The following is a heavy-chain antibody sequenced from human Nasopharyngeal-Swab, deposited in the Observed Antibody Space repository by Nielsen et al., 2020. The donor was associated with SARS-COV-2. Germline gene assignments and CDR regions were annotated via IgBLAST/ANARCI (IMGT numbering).Heavy chain of an antibody. J-gene: IGHJ2*01. CDR3: AAGHYDFWSGYYRSYWYFDL. Sequence: WVRQAPGQGLEWMGGIIPIFGTANYAQKFQGRVTITADESTSTAYMELSSLRSEDTAVYYCAAGHYDFWSGYYRSYWYFDLWGRGTLVTVSS. V-gene: IGHV1-69*01. D-gene: IGHD3-3*01. CDR2: IIPIFGTA.